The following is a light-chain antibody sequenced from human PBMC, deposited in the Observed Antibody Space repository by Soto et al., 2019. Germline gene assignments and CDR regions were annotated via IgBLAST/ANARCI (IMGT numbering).Light chain of an antibody. V-gene: IGLV1-47*02. CDR2: SNN. CDR1: STNIGSNY. J-gene: IGLJ3*02. CDR3: ETYDDSLNNPV. Sequence: QSVLTQPPSASGAPGQRVTISCSGSSTNIGSNYVYWYQQVPGTAPKLLIYSNNQRPSGVPDRFSASKSGTSASLAISGLRSEDEADYYCETYDDSLNNPVFGGGTKLTVL.